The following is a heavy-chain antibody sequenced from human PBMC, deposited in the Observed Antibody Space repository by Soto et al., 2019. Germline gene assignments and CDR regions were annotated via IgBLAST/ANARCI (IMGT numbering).Heavy chain of an antibody. D-gene: IGHD3-10*01. Sequence: GGSLRLSCAASGFTFSSYAMHWVRQAPGKGLEWVAVISYDGSNKYYADSVKGRFTISRDNSKNTLYLQMNSLRAEDTAVYYCARDSTRLSYGSGHMDVWGQRTTVTVSS. CDR1: GFTFSSYA. V-gene: IGHV3-30-3*01. J-gene: IGHJ6*02. CDR2: ISYDGSNK. CDR3: ARDSTRLSYGSGHMDV.